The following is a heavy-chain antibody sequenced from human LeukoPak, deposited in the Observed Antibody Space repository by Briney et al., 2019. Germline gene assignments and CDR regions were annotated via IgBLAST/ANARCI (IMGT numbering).Heavy chain of an antibody. J-gene: IGHJ5*02. CDR2: ISGSGGST. D-gene: IGHD3-10*01. Sequence: PGGSLRLSCAASGFTFSSYAMSWVRQAPGKRLEWVSAISGSGGSTYYADSVKGRFTISRDNSKNTLYLQMNSLRAEDTAVYYCAKGRRFGELCSFDPWGQGTLVTVSS. CDR1: GFTFSSYA. CDR3: AKGRRFGELCSFDP. V-gene: IGHV3-23*01.